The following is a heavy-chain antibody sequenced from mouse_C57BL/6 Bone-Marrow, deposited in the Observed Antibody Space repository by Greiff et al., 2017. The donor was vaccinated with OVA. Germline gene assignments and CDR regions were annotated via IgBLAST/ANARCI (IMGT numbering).Heavy chain of an antibody. D-gene: IGHD2-3*01. CDR2: LWWGDDK. J-gene: IGHJ4*01. Sequence: QVTLKESGPGILQPSQTLSLTCSFSGFSLSTFGMGVGWIRHPSGKGLVWLAHLWWGDDKYYNPALRSGPTIAKDTSNNQAFLKIANLDTADTATYYCARIGTNMIKRAMDYWGQGTSVTVSS. CDR3: ARIGTNMIKRAMDY. V-gene: IGHV8-8*01. CDR1: GFSLSTFGMG.